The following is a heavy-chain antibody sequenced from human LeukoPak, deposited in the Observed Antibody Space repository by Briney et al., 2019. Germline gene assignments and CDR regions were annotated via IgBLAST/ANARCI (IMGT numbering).Heavy chain of an antibody. CDR1: GYTFTGYY. Sequence: ASVKVSCKASGYTFTGYYMHWVRQAPGQGPEWMGWINPNSGGTNYAQKFQGRVTMTRDTSISTAYMELSRLRSDDTAVYYCARDSDDYGDYDWFDPWGQGTLVTVSS. CDR3: ARDSDDYGDYDWFDP. V-gene: IGHV1-2*02. J-gene: IGHJ5*02. CDR2: INPNSGGT. D-gene: IGHD4-17*01.